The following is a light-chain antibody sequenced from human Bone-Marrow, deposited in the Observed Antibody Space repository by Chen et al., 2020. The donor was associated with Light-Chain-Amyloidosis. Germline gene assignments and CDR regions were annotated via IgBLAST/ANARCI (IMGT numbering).Light chain of an antibody. CDR2: DAC. J-gene: IGKJ2*01. Sequence: EIVLTQSPATLSLSPGERATLSCRASQSITTYLAWYQQKPGQAPRLLIHDACIRATGTPARFSGSGSGTGFILTISSLEPEDFALYCCQQRSHWPPNTCGQGTRLEI. CDR1: QSITTY. CDR3: QQRSHWPPNT. V-gene: IGKV3-11*01.